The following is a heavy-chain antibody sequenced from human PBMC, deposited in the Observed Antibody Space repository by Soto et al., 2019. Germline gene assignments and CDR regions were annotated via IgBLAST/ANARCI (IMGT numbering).Heavy chain of an antibody. V-gene: IGHV3-23*01. J-gene: IGHJ6*02. D-gene: IGHD3-10*01. CDR3: AKTTNLLWFGELLTTYYYGMDV. Sequence: GSLRLSCAASGFTFSSYAMSWVRQAPGKGLEWVSAISGSGGSTYYADSVKGRFTISRDNSKNTLYLQMNSLRAEDTAVYYCAKTTNLLWFGELLTTYYYGMDVWGQGTTVTVSS. CDR1: GFTFSSYA. CDR2: ISGSGGST.